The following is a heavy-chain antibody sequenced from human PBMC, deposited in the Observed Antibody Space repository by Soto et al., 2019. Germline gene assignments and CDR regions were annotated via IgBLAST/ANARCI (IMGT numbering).Heavy chain of an antibody. D-gene: IGHD6-19*01. CDR3: ARALQWMPPTRQH. CDR2: ISVYNGNT. Sequence: ASVKVSCKPSGYTFNSHGISWERQAPGQGLEWMGWISVYNGNTYYAQKFQDRVTMTTDTSTTTAYMELRSLRSDDTAVYYCARALQWMPPTRQHWGQGTLVTVSS. J-gene: IGHJ1*01. V-gene: IGHV1-18*01. CDR1: GYTFNSHG.